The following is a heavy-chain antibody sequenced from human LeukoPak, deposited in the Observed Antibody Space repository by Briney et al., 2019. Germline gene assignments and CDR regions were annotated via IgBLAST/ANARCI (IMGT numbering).Heavy chain of an antibody. CDR3: AGNSEQWLVPARGFDY. CDR1: GGTFSSYA. Sequence: GSSVKVSCKASGGTFSSYAISWVRQAPGQGLEWMGGIFPIFGTANYAQKFQGRVTITADESTSTAYMELSSLRSEDTAVYYCAGNSEQWLVPARGFDYWGQGTLVTVSS. D-gene: IGHD6-19*01. J-gene: IGHJ4*02. CDR2: IFPIFGTA. V-gene: IGHV1-69*01.